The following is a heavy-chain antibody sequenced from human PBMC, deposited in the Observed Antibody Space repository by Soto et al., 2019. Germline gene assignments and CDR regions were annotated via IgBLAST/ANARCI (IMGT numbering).Heavy chain of an antibody. CDR1: GVNFGSFA. CDR3: AKTPRPPTPDP. Sequence: GGSLRLSCAASGVNFGSFAMTWVRQAPGKGLQWVSAISGDCAATYYGDSVKGRFTISRDNSNNTLYLQMNSLTVDDTAIYFCAKTPRPPTPDPWGQGVLVTVSS. J-gene: IGHJ5*02. CDR2: ISGDCAAT. V-gene: IGHV3-23*01. D-gene: IGHD6-6*01.